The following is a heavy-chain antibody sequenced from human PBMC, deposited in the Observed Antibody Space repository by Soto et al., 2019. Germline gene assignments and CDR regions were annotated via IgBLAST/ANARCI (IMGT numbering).Heavy chain of an antibody. CDR2: IYYSGST. V-gene: IGHV4-31*03. D-gene: IGHD3-10*01. CDR3: ASYGSGSYGAFDI. Sequence: SETLSLTCTVSGGPISSGGYYWSWIRQHPGKGLEWIGYIYYSGSTYYNPSLKSRVTISVDTSKNQFSLKLSSVTAADTAVYYCASYGSGSYGAFDIWGQGTMVTVSS. J-gene: IGHJ3*02. CDR1: GGPISSGGYY.